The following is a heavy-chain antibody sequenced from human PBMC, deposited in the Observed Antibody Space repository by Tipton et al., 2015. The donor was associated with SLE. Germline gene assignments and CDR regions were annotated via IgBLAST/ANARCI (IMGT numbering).Heavy chain of an antibody. CDR3: AERYDTFEI. D-gene: IGHD1-1*01. V-gene: IGHV1-18*01. CDR1: GYTFTSYA. Sequence: VQLVQSGAEIKKPGASVKVSCKASGYTFTSYAISWVRQAPGQGLEWMGWISPYTGNTDYAQKVQGRVTMTTDTSRSTAYLDLRSLRPDDTAVYYCAERYDTFEIWGQGTMVSVSS. CDR2: ISPYTGNT. J-gene: IGHJ3*02.